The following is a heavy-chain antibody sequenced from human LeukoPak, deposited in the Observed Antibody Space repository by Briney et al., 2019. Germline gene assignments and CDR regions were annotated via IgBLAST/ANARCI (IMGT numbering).Heavy chain of an antibody. J-gene: IGHJ2*01. V-gene: IGHV4-59*08. CDR1: GGSISSYY. CDR3: ARTEYSSSWYSGYFDL. Sequence: PSETLSLTCSVSGGSISSYYWSWIRQPPGKGLEWIGYIYYSGSTNYNPSLKSRVTISVDTSKNQFSLKLSSVTAADTAVYYCARTEYSSSWYSGYFDLWGRGTLVTVSS. CDR2: IYYSGST. D-gene: IGHD6-13*01.